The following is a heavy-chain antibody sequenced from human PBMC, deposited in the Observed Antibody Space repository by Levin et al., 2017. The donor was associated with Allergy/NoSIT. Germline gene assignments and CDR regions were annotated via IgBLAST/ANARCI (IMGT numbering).Heavy chain of an antibody. CDR3: ARAGSVRWPTQF. J-gene: IGHJ4*02. CDR1: GGTFSSYA. V-gene: IGHV1-69*06. CDR2: IIPIFGTA. Sequence: ASVKVSCKASGGTFSSYAISWVRQAPGQGLEWMGGIIPIFGTANYAQKFQGRVTITADKSTSTAYMELSSLRSEDTAVYYCARAGSVRWPTQFWGQGTLVTVSS. D-gene: IGHD4-23*01.